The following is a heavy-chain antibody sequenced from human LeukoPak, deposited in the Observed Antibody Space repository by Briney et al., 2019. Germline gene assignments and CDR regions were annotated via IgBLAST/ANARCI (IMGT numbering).Heavy chain of an antibody. CDR2: INQDGSEK. V-gene: IGHV3-7*01. CDR3: AKDLYCSGGSCYSGVAATHPVY. J-gene: IGHJ4*02. Sequence: PGGSLRLSCAASGFTFSSYWMSWVRQAPGKGLEWVANINQDGSEKYYVDSVKGRFTISRDNSKNTLYLQMNSLRAEDTAVYYCAKDLYCSGGSCYSGVAATHPVYWGQGTLVTVSS. D-gene: IGHD2-15*01. CDR1: GFTFSSYW.